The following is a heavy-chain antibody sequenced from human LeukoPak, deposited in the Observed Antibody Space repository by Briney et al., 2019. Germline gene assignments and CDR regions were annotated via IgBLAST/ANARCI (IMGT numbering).Heavy chain of an antibody. CDR2: IYHSGST. J-gene: IGHJ4*02. D-gene: IGHD2-2*01. Sequence: SETLSLTCAVSGGSISSSNWWSWVRQPPGKGLEWIGEIYHSGSTNYNPSLKSRVTISVDKSKNQFSLKLSSVTAADTAVYYCARRGLPAATGPLDYWGQGTLVTVSS. V-gene: IGHV4-4*02. CDR3: ARRGLPAATGPLDY. CDR1: GGSISSSNW.